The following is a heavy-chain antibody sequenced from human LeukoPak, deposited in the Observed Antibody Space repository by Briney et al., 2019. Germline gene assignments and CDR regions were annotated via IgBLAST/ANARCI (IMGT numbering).Heavy chain of an antibody. CDR2: INPNSGGT. D-gene: IGHD6-13*01. CDR3: ARDAGRQQLAGGY. V-gene: IGHV1-2*06. J-gene: IGHJ4*02. CDR1: GYTFTGYY. Sequence: ASVKVSCKASGYTFTGYYMHWVRQAPGQGLERMGRINPNSGGTNYAQKFQGRVTMTRDTSISTAYMELSRLRSDDTAVYYCARDAGRQQLAGGYWGQGTLVTVSS.